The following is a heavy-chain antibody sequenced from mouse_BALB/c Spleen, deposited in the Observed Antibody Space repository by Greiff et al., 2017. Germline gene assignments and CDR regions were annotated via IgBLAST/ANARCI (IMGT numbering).Heavy chain of an antibody. J-gene: IGHJ3*01. V-gene: IGHV5-17*02. Sequence: EVKLVESGGGLVQPGGSRKLSCAASGFTFSSFGMHWVRQAPEKGLEWVAYISSGSSTIYYADTVKGRFTISRDNPKNTLFLQMTSLRSEDTAMYYCARMAPFADWGQGTLVTVSA. CDR1: GFTFSSFG. CDR2: ISSGSSTI. CDR3: ARMAPFAD.